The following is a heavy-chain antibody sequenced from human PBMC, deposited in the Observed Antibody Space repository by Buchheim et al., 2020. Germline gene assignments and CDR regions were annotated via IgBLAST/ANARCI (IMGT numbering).Heavy chain of an antibody. V-gene: IGHV4-34*01. CDR2: INHSGST. D-gene: IGHD1-26*01. J-gene: IGHJ1*01. CDR3: ARGVVGATRHFQH. CDR1: GGSFSGYY. Sequence: QVQLQQWGAGLLKPSETLSLTCAVYGGSFSGYYWSWIRQPPGKGLEWIGEINHSGSTNYNPSLKSRVTISVHTSKNQFSLKLSSVTAADTAVYYCARGVVGATRHFQHWGQGTL.